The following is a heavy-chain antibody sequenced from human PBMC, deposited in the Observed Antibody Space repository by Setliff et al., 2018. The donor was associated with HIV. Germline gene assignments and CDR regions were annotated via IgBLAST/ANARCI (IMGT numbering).Heavy chain of an antibody. J-gene: IGHJ6*04. CDR2: IGTQNGNT. CDR1: GYSFTTYG. D-gene: IGHD3-10*01. Sequence: VASVKVSCKASGYSFTTYGVYWVRQAPGQGLEWMGWIGTQNGNTNYAQKFQGRVTMTTDTSTNTAYMELSSLASDDTAVYYCAREGLWFGDRGFYMDVWGKGTAVTVSS. V-gene: IGHV1-18*01. CDR3: AREGLWFGDRGFYMDV.